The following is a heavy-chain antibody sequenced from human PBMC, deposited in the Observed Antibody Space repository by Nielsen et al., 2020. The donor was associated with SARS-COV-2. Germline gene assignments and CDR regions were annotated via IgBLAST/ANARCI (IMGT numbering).Heavy chain of an antibody. CDR2: IYYSGST. J-gene: IGHJ6*02. Sequence: SETLSLTCTVSGGSISSYYWSWIRQPPGKGLEWIGYIYYSGSTNYNPSLKSRVTISVDTSKNQFSLKPSSVTAADTAVYYCARQHEGRDGYDFRRYYYYYYGMDVWGQGTTVTVSS. D-gene: IGHD5-12*01. V-gene: IGHV4-59*08. CDR3: ARQHEGRDGYDFRRYYYYYYGMDV. CDR1: GGSISSYY.